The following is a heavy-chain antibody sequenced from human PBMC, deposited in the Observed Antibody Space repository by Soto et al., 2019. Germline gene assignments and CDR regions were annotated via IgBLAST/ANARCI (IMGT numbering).Heavy chain of an antibody. D-gene: IGHD3-10*01. CDR2: IYYSGTT. CDR3: ARGSGIHNNDYYYFGMDV. V-gene: IGHV4-59*01. CDR1: GGSLTPFY. Sequence: SQTLSLTCTPSGGSLTPFYWNWIRQHPGKXLEWIGNIYYSGTTNYNPCLKSRVTISGKMSGNQFSLKLTSLTPADTAVYYCARGSGIHNNDYYYFGMDVWGQGTTVTVSS. J-gene: IGHJ6*02.